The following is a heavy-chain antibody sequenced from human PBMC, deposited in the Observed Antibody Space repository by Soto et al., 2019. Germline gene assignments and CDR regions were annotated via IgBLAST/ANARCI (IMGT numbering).Heavy chain of an antibody. J-gene: IGHJ4*02. CDR3: AASYGSGYRAFDY. V-gene: IGHV1-69*02. CDR1: GDTFSFYT. CDR2: VNPIVSMS. Sequence: QVQLVQSGAEVRKPGSSVKVSCKASGDTFSFYTINWVRQAPGLGLEWMGRVNPIVSMSNYAQKLQGRVTITADKSTYTTYLHMRSLRSEDTAIYYCAASYGSGYRAFDYWGQGALVTVSS. D-gene: IGHD3-10*01.